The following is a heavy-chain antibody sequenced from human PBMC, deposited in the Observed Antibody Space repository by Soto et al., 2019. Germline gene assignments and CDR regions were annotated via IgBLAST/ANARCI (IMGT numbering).Heavy chain of an antibody. CDR3: ARKKREIYYYGMDV. Sequence: SETLSLTCTVSGGSISSGAYYWSWIRQPPGKGLEWIGFIYYSGTTDYNPSLKSRVTISVDTSKNRFSLKLTSVTAADTAVYYCARKKREIYYYGMDVWGQGTTVTVSS. CDR2: IYYSGTT. V-gene: IGHV4-61*08. CDR1: GGSISSGAYY. J-gene: IGHJ6*02.